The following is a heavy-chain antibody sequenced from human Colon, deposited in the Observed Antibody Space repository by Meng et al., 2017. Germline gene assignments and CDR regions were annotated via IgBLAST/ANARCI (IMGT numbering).Heavy chain of an antibody. J-gene: IGHJ6*02. CDR2: INSNRDST. D-gene: IGHD5-18*01. CDR3: ARPRDTTIPYIGMDV. V-gene: IGHV3-64*02. CDR1: GFVFSNYD. Sequence: GESLKISCAGSGFVFSNYDMYWVRQAPGKGLECVAGINSNRDSTEYADSVKGRFTISRDNAKSTMFLQMGTLKPEDMAVYYCARPRDTTIPYIGMDVWGQGTTVTVSS.